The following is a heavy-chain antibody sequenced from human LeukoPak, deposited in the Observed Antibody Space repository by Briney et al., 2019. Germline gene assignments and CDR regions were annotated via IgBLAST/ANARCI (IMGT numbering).Heavy chain of an antibody. Sequence: ASVKVSCKTSGYSFTDYYMHWVRQAPGQGLEWMGWINPNSGGTSSAQKCQGRVTMTSDTSITTVYMEVSWLTSDDTAIYYCARADRLHGGPYLIGPWGQGTLVTVSS. D-gene: IGHD2-21*01. V-gene: IGHV1-2*02. J-gene: IGHJ5*02. CDR1: GYSFTDYY. CDR3: ARADRLHGGPYLIGP. CDR2: INPNSGGT.